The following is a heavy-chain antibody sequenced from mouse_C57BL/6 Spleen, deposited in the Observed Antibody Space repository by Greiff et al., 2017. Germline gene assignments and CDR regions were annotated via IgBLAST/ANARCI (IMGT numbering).Heavy chain of an antibody. V-gene: IGHV5-9*01. D-gene: IGHD2-4*01. CDR1: GFTFSSYT. CDR3: ARHDYDGNYFDY. Sequence: EVKLVESGGGLVKPGGSLKLSCAASGFTFSSYTMSWVRQTPEKRLEWVATISGGGGNTYYPDSVKGRFTISRDNAKNTLYLQMSSLRSEDTALYYCARHDYDGNYFDYWGQGTTLTVSS. CDR2: ISGGGGNT. J-gene: IGHJ2*01.